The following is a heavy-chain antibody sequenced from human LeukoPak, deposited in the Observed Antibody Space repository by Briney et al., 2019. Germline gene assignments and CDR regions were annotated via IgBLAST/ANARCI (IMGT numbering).Heavy chain of an antibody. V-gene: IGHV1-69*13. CDR3: ARGMGNYYDSSGSSLDV. CDR2: IIPIFGTA. CDR1: GGTFSSYA. Sequence: ASVKVSCKASGGTFSSYAISWVRQAPGQGLEWMGGIIPIFGTANYAQKFQGRVTITADESTSTAYMELSSLRSEDTAVYYCARGMGNYYDSSGSSLDVWGQGTTVTVS. D-gene: IGHD3-22*01. J-gene: IGHJ6*02.